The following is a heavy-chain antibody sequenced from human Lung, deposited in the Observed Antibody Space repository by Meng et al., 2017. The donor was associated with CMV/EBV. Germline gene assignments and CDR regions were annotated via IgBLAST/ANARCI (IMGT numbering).Heavy chain of an antibody. CDR3: AGAGRSYLYYFDY. CDR2: TFYRSKWYN. D-gene: IGHD3-22*01. Sequence: SCAISGDSVSSNSAAWNWNRQSPSRGLEGQGTTFYRSKWYNNYGVSVKRRITMNADTSKNRLTLQLTSVTPEDTAVYFCAGAGRSYLYYFDYWGQGTLVTVSS. V-gene: IGHV6-1*01. J-gene: IGHJ4*02. CDR1: GDSVSSNSAA.